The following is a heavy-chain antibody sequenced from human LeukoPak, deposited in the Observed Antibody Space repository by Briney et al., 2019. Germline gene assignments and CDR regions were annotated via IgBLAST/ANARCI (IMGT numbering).Heavy chain of an antibody. Sequence: GGSLRLSCAASGFTFSSYAMHWVRQAPGKGLEYVSAISSNGGSTYYANSVKGRFTISRDYSKNTLYLQMGSLRAEDMAVYYCARLYYYDPYAFDIWGQGTMVTVSS. J-gene: IGHJ3*02. CDR1: GFTFSSYA. D-gene: IGHD3-22*01. CDR3: ARLYYYDPYAFDI. CDR2: ISSNGGST. V-gene: IGHV3-64*01.